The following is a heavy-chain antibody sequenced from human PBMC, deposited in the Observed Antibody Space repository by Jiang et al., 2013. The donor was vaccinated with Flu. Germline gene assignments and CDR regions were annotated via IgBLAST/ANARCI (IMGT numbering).Heavy chain of an antibody. CDR2: INHSGST. J-gene: IGHJ6*02. D-gene: IGHD3-10*01. CDR1: GGSFSGYY. Sequence: YGGSFSGYYWSWIRQPPGKGLEWIGEINHSGSTNYNPSLKSRVTISVDTSKNQFSLKLSSVTAADTAVYYCARGGVWFGELFSRGYYYGMDVWGQGTTVTVSS. V-gene: IGHV4-34*01. CDR3: ARGGVWFGELFSRGYYYGMDV.